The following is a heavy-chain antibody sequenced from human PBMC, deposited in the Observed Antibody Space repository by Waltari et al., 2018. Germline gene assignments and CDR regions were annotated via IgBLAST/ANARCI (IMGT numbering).Heavy chain of an antibody. D-gene: IGHD6-13*01. CDR2: IYYSGST. J-gene: IGHJ4*02. V-gene: IGHV4-39*07. CDR1: GGSISSTGYY. CDR3: ASRVPGYSSSWPHFDY. Sequence: QLQLQESGPGLVKPSETLSLTCTVPGGSISSTGYYWGWIRQPQGKGLEWIGTIYYSGSTYYNPSLKSRVTISVDTSKNQFSLKFTSVTAADTAVYYCASRVPGYSSSWPHFDYWGQGTLVTVSS.